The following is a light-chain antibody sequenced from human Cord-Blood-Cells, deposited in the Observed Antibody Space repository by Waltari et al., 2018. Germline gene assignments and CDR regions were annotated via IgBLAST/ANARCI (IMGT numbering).Light chain of an antibody. V-gene: IGLV2-11*01. CDR2: DVS. CDR3: CSYAGSYTFWV. CDR1: SSDVRGYNY. J-gene: IGLJ3*02. Sequence: SALTQPRSVSGSPGQSVTLPCTGTSSDVRGYNYVSWYQQHPGKAPTLMIYDVSKRPSGVPDRFSGSKSGNTASLTISGLQDEDEADYYCCSYAGSYTFWVFGGGTKLTVL.